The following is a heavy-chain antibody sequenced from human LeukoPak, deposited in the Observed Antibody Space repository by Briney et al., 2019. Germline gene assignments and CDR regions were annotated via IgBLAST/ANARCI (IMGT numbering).Heavy chain of an antibody. Sequence: ASVKVSCKASGYTFTSYGISWVRQAPGQGLEWMGWISAYNGNTNYAQKLQGRVTMTTDTSTSTAYMELRSLRSDDTAVYYCARVAQVVVPAAMGSWFDPWGQGTLVTVSS. CDR2: ISAYNGNT. J-gene: IGHJ5*02. CDR3: ARVAQVVVPAAMGSWFDP. V-gene: IGHV1-18*01. CDR1: GYTFTSYG. D-gene: IGHD2-2*01.